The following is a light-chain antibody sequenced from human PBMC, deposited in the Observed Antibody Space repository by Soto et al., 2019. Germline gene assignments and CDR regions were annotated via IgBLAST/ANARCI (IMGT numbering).Light chain of an antibody. CDR2: SNN. V-gene: IGLV1-44*01. CDR1: SSNIGSNT. Sequence: QSVLTQPPSASGTPGQRVTISCSGSSSNIGSNTVNWYQQLPGTAPKLLSYSNNQRPSGVPDRFYGSKSGTSASLAISGLHAEDEADYYCAAWDDSLNGPVFGGGTKLTVL. J-gene: IGLJ2*01. CDR3: AAWDDSLNGPV.